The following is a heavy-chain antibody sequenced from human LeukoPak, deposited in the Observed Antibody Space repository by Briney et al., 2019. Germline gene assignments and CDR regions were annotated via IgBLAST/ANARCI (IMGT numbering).Heavy chain of an antibody. CDR3: AEDRTGYGVVHH. J-gene: IGHJ5*02. Sequence: PSETLSLTCTVSGGSISSGGYYWRWIRQLPGKGLEWIGYIYYSGSTYYNPSLKSRVTMSVDTSKNQFSLQLTSVTAADTAVYYCAEDRTGYGVVHHWGQGTLVTVSS. CDR2: IYYSGST. D-gene: IGHD5-12*01. CDR1: GGSISSGGYY. V-gene: IGHV4-31*03.